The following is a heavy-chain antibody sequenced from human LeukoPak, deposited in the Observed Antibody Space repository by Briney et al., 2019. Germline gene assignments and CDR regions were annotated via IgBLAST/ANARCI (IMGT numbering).Heavy chain of an antibody. Sequence: PGGSLRLSRAASGFTFSSDAMSWVRQAPGKGLERVSGISGSGGSTYHADSVKGRFTISRDNSKNTLYLQMNSLRAEDTAVYYCAKLGSFSFQYWGQGTLVTVSS. CDR2: ISGSGGST. D-gene: IGHD3-10*01. V-gene: IGHV3-23*01. J-gene: IGHJ1*01. CDR1: GFTFSSDA. CDR3: AKLGSFSFQY.